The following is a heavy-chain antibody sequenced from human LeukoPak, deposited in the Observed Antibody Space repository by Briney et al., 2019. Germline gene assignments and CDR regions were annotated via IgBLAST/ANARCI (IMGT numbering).Heavy chain of an antibody. V-gene: IGHV5-51*01. D-gene: IGHD2-15*01. CDR2: IYPGDSDT. CDR1: GYSFTSYW. J-gene: IGHJ4*02. CDR3: ARHTAGGYCSGGSCYLDY. Sequence: GESLKISCKGSGYSFTSYWIGWVRQMPGKGLEWMGIIYPGDSDTRYSPSFQGQVTISADKSISTAYLQWSSLKASDTAMYYCARHTAGGYCSGGSCYLDYWGQGTLVIVSS.